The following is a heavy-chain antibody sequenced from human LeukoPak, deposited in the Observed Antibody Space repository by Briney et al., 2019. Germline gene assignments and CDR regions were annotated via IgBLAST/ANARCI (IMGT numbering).Heavy chain of an antibody. CDR2: ISGSGHST. CDR1: GFTFSDYA. V-gene: IGHV3-23*01. D-gene: IGHD5-12*01. J-gene: IGHJ4*02. Sequence: PGGSLRLSCADSGFTFSDYAMAWVRQSPEKGLEWVSAISGSGHSTYYGDSVKGRFTISRDNSRNTLYLQMISLGADDTALYYCARNLNSGSYYYFDSWGLGTLVTVSS. CDR3: ARNLNSGSYYYFDS.